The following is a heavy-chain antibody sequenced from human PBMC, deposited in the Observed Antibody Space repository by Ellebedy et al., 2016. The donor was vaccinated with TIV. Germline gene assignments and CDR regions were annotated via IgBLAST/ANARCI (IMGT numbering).Heavy chain of an antibody. Sequence: PGGSLRLSCAASGFTVGNSYLSWVRQTPGKGLEWVSLIYSNDNTYYGDAVRGRFTISRDTSSNTLYIQMNSLRAEDTAVYYCTRVKYYYDRLGVFYFESWGRGTLVTVSS. CDR1: GFTVGNSY. V-gene: IGHV3-53*01. D-gene: IGHD3-22*01. CDR2: IYSNDNT. J-gene: IGHJ4*02. CDR3: TRVKYYYDRLGVFYFES.